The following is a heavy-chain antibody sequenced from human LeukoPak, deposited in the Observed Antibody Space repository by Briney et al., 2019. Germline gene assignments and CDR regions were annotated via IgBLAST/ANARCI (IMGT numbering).Heavy chain of an antibody. J-gene: IGHJ3*02. V-gene: IGHV3-30-3*01. D-gene: IGHD3-16*02. CDR3: ARATSYRPDDAFDI. Sequence: LRLSCAASGFTFSSYAFHWVRQAPGKGLEWVAVISYDGSNKYYADSVKGRFTISRDNPKNTLYLQMNSLRAEDTALYSCARATSYRPDDAFDIWGQGTMVTVSS. CDR1: GFTFSSYA. CDR2: ISYDGSNK.